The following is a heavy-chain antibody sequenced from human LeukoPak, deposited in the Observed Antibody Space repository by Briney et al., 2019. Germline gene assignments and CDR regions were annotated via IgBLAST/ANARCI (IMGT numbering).Heavy chain of an antibody. Sequence: SETLSLTCAVYGGSFSGYYWSWIRQPPGKGLEWIGEISHSGSTNYNPSLKSRVTISVDTSKNQFSLKLSSVTAADTAVYYCARGDPSIAVAVNGRYYFDYWGQGTLVTVSS. CDR1: GGSFSGYY. CDR3: ARGDPSIAVAVNGRYYFDY. D-gene: IGHD6-19*01. J-gene: IGHJ4*02. V-gene: IGHV4-34*01. CDR2: ISHSGST.